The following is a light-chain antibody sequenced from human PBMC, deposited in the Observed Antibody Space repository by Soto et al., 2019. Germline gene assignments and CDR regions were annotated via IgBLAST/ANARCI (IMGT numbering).Light chain of an antibody. CDR1: STNIGAGYG. CDR3: TAWDDSLNGVL. CDR2: GGT. Sequence: QTVVTQPPSVSGAPGQRVSISCTGSSTNIGAGYGVHWYQQRPGTAPKLLIVGGTIRPSGVPDRFSASTSGTSASLAISGLQSEDEADYYCTAWDDSLNGVLFGGGTKLTVL. J-gene: IGLJ2*01. V-gene: IGLV1-40*01.